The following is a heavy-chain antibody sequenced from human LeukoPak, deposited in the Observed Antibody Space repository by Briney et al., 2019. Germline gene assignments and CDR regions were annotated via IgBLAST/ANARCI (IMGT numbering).Heavy chain of an antibody. Sequence: KTSETLSLTCAVSGYSIRSGYYWAWIRQPPGKGLEWIGSLHHTSSTYYNPSLKSRVTMSVDKSNNKFSLKLSSVTAADTALYYCARDRESSPWELLLDYWGQGILVTVSS. CDR2: LHHTSST. D-gene: IGHD1-26*01. J-gene: IGHJ4*02. CDR1: GYSIRSGYY. V-gene: IGHV4-38-2*02. CDR3: ARDRESSPWELLLDY.